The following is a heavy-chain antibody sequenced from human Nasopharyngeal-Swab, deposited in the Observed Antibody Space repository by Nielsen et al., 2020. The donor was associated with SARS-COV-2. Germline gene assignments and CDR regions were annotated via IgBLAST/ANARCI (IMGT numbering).Heavy chain of an antibody. D-gene: IGHD6-19*01. CDR3: ARDQSSGWYGALYYYYGMDV. J-gene: IGHJ6*02. Sequence: SVKVSCKAFGYTFTSYAMHWVRQAPGQRLEWMGWINAGNGNTKYSQKFQGRVTITRDTSASTAYMELSSLRSEDTAVYYCARDQSSGWYGALYYYYGMDVWGQGTTVTVSS. V-gene: IGHV1-3*01. CDR1: GYTFTSYA. CDR2: INAGNGNT.